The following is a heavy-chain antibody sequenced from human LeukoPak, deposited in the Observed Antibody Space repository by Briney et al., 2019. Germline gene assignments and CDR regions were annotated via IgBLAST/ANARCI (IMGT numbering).Heavy chain of an antibody. CDR1: GFTFSDYA. J-gene: IGHJ5*02. D-gene: IGHD3-10*01. CDR3: AKGTPYYGSGSFDP. V-gene: IGHV3-23*01. CDR2: ISGNGGGT. Sequence: GGSLRLSCAASGFTFSDYAMSWVRQAPGKGVEWVSAISGNGGGTYYADSVKGRFTISRDNSKNTLYLQMNSLRAEDTAVYYCAKGTPYYGSGSFDPWGQRTLVTVSS.